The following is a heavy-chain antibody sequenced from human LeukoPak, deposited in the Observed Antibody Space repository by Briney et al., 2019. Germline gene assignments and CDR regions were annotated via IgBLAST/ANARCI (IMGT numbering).Heavy chain of an antibody. CDR3: AKPTSSSSGYFDY. CDR1: GFTFSSYA. Sequence: PGGSLRLSCAASGFTFSSYAMSWVRQAPGKGLEWVSAISGSGGSTYYADSVKGRFTISRDNSKNTLYLQMNSLRAGDTAVYYCAKPTSSSSGYFDYWGQGTLVTVSS. D-gene: IGHD6-13*01. CDR2: ISGSGGST. V-gene: IGHV3-23*01. J-gene: IGHJ4*02.